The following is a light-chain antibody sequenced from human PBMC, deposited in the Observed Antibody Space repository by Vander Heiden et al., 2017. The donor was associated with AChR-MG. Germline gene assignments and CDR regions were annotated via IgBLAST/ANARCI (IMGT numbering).Light chain of an antibody. CDR3: QQYDNWPYT. CDR1: QSVRSN. J-gene: IGKJ2*01. V-gene: IGKV3-15*01. CDR2: GAS. Sequence: EIVMPQSPATLSVSPGERAILSCRASQSVRSNLAGHQQKPGQAPRPLIYGASTRATGIPARFSGSGSGTEFTLTISSLQSEDFAVYYCQQYDNWPYTFGQETKLEIK.